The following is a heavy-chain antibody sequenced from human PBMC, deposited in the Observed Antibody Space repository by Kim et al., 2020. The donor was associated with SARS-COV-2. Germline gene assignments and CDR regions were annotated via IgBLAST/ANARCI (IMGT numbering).Heavy chain of an antibody. V-gene: IGHV4-39*01. D-gene: IGHD6-13*01. CDR1: GGSISSSSYY. CDR3: ARQQLVRTGYYGMDV. J-gene: IGHJ6*02. Sequence: SETLSLTCTVSGGSISSSSYYWGWIRQPPGKGLEWIGSIYYSGSTYYNPSLKSRVTISVDTSKNQFSLKLSSVTAADTAVYYCARQQLVRTGYYGMDVWGQGTTVTVSS. CDR2: IYYSGST.